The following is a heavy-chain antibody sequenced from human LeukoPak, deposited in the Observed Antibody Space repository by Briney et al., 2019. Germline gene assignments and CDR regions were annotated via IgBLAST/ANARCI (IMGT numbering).Heavy chain of an antibody. V-gene: IGHV1-69*04. CDR3: ASSVRGGRDY. Sequence: AASVKVSCKASGGTFSSYAISWVRQAPGQGLERMGRIIPILGIANYAQKFQGRVTITADKSTSTAYMELSSLRSEDTAVYYCASSVRGGRDYWGQGTLVTVSS. J-gene: IGHJ4*02. D-gene: IGHD3-10*01. CDR1: GGTFSSYA. CDR2: IIPILGIA.